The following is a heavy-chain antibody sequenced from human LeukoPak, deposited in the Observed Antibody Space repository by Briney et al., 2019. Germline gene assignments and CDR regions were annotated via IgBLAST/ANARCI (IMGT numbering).Heavy chain of an antibody. V-gene: IGHV3-23*01. Sequence: GGSLRLSCTASGFTFNNYAMAWVRQAPGKGLEWVSTINTGGGAYYAASVKGRFTISRDNSRNTLYLQMNSLRAEDTAVYYCAKHDYGVFKDFDYWGQGTLVTVSS. CDR3: AKHDYGVFKDFDY. D-gene: IGHD4-17*01. CDR2: INTGGGA. J-gene: IGHJ4*02. CDR1: GFTFNNYA.